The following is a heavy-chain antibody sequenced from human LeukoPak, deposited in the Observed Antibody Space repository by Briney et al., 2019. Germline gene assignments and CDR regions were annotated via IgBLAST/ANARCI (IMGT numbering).Heavy chain of an antibody. D-gene: IGHD2-2*01. CDR3: AREGGYCNSTSCYLNGFDI. CDR2: ISSSSTYI. CDR1: GFTYSIYT. V-gene: IGHV3-21*01. J-gene: IGHJ3*02. Sequence: PGGSLRLSCVASGFTYSIYTMNWVRQAPGKGLEWVSSISSSSTYIFYADSVKGRFTISRDNAKYSLYLQMDGLRAEDTAVYYCAREGGYCNSTSCYLNGFDIWGQGTLVTVSS.